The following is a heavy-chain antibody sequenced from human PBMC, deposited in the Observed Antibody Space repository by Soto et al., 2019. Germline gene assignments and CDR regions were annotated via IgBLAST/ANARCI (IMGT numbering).Heavy chain of an antibody. Sequence: GESLNISCKGSGYRFAGYWSGWERQKTGKGLDWMGVIYPGDSDTSYSPSFHGQVTISADKSISTAYLQWSSLKASDTAMYFCARLPGVRGVFDGFNVWGQGTMVTVSS. CDR3: ARLPGVRGVFDGFNV. CDR1: GYRFAGYW. CDR2: IYPGDSDT. D-gene: IGHD3-10*01. J-gene: IGHJ3*01. V-gene: IGHV5-51*01.